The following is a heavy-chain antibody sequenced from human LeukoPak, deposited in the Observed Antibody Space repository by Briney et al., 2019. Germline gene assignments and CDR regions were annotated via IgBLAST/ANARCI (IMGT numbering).Heavy chain of an antibody. V-gene: IGHV1-69*06. J-gene: IGHJ4*02. Sequence: SVKVSCKASGGTFSSYAISWVRQAPGQGLEWMGGIIPIFGTANYAQKFQGRVTITADKSTSTAYMELSSLRSEDTAVYYCAREGVSGSYLGYWGQGTLVTVSS. CDR3: AREGVSGSYLGY. CDR2: IIPIFGTA. CDR1: GGTFSSYA. D-gene: IGHD1-26*01.